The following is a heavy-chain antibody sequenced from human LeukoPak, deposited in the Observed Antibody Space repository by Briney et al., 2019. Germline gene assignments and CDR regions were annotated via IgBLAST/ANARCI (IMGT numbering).Heavy chain of an antibody. CDR2: IVVGSGNT. CDR3: AAYGSYSSGWYPSGAFDI. J-gene: IGHJ3*02. V-gene: IGHV1-58*02. D-gene: IGHD6-19*01. CDR1: EFTFTSSA. Sequence: SVKVSCKASEFTFTSSAMQWVRQARGQRLEWIGWIVVGSGNTNYAQKFQERVTITRDMSTSTAYMELSSLRSEDTAVYYCAAYGSYSSGWYPSGAFDIWGQGAMVTVSS.